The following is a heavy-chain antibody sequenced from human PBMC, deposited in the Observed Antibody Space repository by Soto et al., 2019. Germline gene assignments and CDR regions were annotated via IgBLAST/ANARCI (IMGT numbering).Heavy chain of an antibody. CDR1: GFPFSSYV. CDR2: ISGGGSNT. J-gene: IGHJ4*02. V-gene: IGHV3-23*01. D-gene: IGHD4-4*01. Sequence: PGGSLRLSCAASGFPFSSYVMSWVRQAPGKGLEWVSGISGGGSNTFYADSVKGRFTISRDNSKNTLLVQMNSLGAEDTAVYYCAKDSNKYSSSLRGRYFDYWGQGIGVTVSS. CDR3: AKDSNKYSSSLRGRYFDY.